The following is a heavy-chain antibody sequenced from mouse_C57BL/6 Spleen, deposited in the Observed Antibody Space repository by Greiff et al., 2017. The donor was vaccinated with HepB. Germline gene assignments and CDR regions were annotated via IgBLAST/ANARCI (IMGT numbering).Heavy chain of an antibody. V-gene: IGHV14-4*01. Sequence: EVQLQQSGAELVRPGASVKLSCTASGFNIKDDYMHWVKQRPEQGLEWIGWIDPENGDTEYASKFQGKATITADTSSNTAYLQLSSLTSEDTAVYYCTRLRSWCAYWGQGTLVTVSA. D-gene: IGHD1-1*01. CDR2: IDPENGDT. CDR1: GFNIKDDY. J-gene: IGHJ3*01. CDR3: TRLRSWCAY.